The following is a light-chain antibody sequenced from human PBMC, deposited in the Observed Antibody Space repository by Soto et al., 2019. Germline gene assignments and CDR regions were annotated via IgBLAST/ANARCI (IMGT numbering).Light chain of an antibody. CDR1: SSDVGSYNL. CDR3: CSYAGSSTYV. Sequence: QSALTQPASVSGSPGQSITISCTGISSDVGSYNLVSWYQQHPGKGPKVMIYEGSKRPSGVSNRFSGSKSGKTASLTISGLQAEDEADYYCCSYAGSSTYVFGTWTKLTVL. J-gene: IGLJ1*01. CDR2: EGS. V-gene: IGLV2-23*01.